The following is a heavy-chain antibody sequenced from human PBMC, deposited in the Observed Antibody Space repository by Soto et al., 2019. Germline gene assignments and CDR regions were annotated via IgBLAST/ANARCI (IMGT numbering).Heavy chain of an antibody. CDR2: ISYDGSNK. CDR1: GFTFSSYG. CDR3: AXDYFRYYYGSGSYSVDY. V-gene: IGHV3-30*18. J-gene: IGHJ4*02. Sequence: GESLRLSCAASGFTFSSYGMHWVRQAPGKGLEWVAVISYDGSNKYYADSVKGRFTISRDNSKNTLYLQMNSLRAEDTAVYYCAXDYFRYYYGSGSYSVDYWGQGTLVTVSS. D-gene: IGHD3-10*01.